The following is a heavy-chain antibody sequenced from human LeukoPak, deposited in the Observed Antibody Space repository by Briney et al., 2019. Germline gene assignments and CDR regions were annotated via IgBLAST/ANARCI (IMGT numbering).Heavy chain of an antibody. CDR3: ARYRPLYDILTGSYFDY. D-gene: IGHD3-9*01. CDR1: GGSISSYY. CDR2: IYYSGST. V-gene: IGHV4-59*01. J-gene: IGHJ4*02. Sequence: SETLSLTCTVSGGSISSYYWSWIRQPPGKGLEWIGYIYYSGSTNYNPSLKSRVTIPVDTSKNQFSLKLSSVIAADTAVYYCARYRPLYDILTGSYFDYWGQGTLVTVSS.